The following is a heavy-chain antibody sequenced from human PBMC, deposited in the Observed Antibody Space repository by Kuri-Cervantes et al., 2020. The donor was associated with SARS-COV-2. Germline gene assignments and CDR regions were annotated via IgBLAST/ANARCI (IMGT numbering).Heavy chain of an antibody. CDR2: ISYDGKKK. D-gene: IGHD3-10*01. CDR1: GFNFSRSD. Sequence: GGSLRLSCSASGFNFSRSDMHWVRQAPGKGLEWVAVISYDGKKKRCMASGKGRFTISRDNSQNTLYLQMQSLRSEDTGMYYCATDRDGFPDFWGQGTLVTVSS. J-gene: IGHJ4*02. CDR3: ATDRDGFPDF. V-gene: IGHV3-30*03.